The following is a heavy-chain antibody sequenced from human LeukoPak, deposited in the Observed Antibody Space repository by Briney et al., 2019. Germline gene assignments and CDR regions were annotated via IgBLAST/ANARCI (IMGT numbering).Heavy chain of an antibody. CDR3: ARGEGFADY. Sequence: PGGSLRLSCAASGFTFSSYAMHWVRQAPGKGLEWVAVISYDGSNKYYADSVKGRFTISRDNSKNTLYLQMNSLRAEDTAVYYCARGEGFADYWGQGTLVTVSS. CDR1: GFTFSSYA. D-gene: IGHD1-26*01. J-gene: IGHJ4*02. CDR2: ISYDGSNK. V-gene: IGHV3-30*04.